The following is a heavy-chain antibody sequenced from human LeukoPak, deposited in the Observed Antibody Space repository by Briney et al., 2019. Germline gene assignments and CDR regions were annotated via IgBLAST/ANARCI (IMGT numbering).Heavy chain of an antibody. CDR2: ISGSGGST. CDR3: AKTLLAEQQLVPVYFDY. V-gene: IGHV3-23*01. J-gene: IGHJ4*02. CDR1: GFTFSSHA. D-gene: IGHD6-13*01. Sequence: PGGSLRLSCAASGFTFSSHALGWVRHAPGKGLEWVSAISGSGGSTYYVDSVKGRFTISRDNSKNTLYLQMNSLRVDDTAVYYCAKTLLAEQQLVPVYFDYWGQGTLVTVSS.